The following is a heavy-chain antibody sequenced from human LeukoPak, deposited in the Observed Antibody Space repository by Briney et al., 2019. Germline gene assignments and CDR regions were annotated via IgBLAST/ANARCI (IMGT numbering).Heavy chain of an antibody. J-gene: IGHJ4*02. V-gene: IGHV4-39*01. CDR3: ARLLLRYFGFDY. CDR2: IYYSGST. CDR1: GGSISSSSYY. Sequence: SETLSLTCTVSGGSISSSSYYWGWIRQPPGKGLEWIGSIYYSGSTYYNPSLKSRVTISVDTSKNQFSLKLSSVTAADTAVYYCARLLLRYFGFDYWGQGTLVTVSS. D-gene: IGHD3-9*01.